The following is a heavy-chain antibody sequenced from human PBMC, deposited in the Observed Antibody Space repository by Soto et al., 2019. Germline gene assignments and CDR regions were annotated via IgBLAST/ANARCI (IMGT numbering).Heavy chain of an antibody. J-gene: IGHJ6*02. V-gene: IGHV3-33*01. D-gene: IGHD6-6*01. CDR3: AREGKQLAPDDYYYYGMDV. Sequence: GGSLRLSCAASGFTFSSYGMHWVRQAPGKGLEGVAVIWYDGSNKYYADSVKGRFTISRDNSKNTLYLQMNSLRAEDTAVYYCAREGKQLAPDDYYYYGMDVWGQGTTVTVSS. CDR1: GFTFSSYG. CDR2: IWYDGSNK.